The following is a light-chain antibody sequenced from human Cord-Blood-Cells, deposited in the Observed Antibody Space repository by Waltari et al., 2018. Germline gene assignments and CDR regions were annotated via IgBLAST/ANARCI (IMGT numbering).Light chain of an antibody. Sequence: DIQMTPSPYTLSAYVGDRVTITCRVSQSISSWFACYQRKPGEAPKLLIHQASSLESGAPSRFSGSASGTEFTLTISSLQPADFATYYCQQYNSYPLTFGGGTKVEIK. CDR3: QQYNSYPLT. V-gene: IGKV1-5*03. J-gene: IGKJ4*01. CDR1: QSISSW. CDR2: QAS.